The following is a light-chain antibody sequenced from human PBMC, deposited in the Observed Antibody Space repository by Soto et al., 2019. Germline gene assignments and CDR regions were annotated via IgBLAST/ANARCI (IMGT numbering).Light chain of an antibody. Sequence: DIVMTQSPDSLAVSLGERATINCKSSQSVLHSSNNKNYLAWYQQKPGQPPKLLIYWASTRESGVPDRFSGSWSGTDFTLTITSLQAEDVAVYYCHQYYRSPRTFGQGTKVEIK. V-gene: IGKV4-1*01. CDR2: WAS. CDR1: QSVLHSSNNKNY. CDR3: HQYYRSPRT. J-gene: IGKJ1*01.